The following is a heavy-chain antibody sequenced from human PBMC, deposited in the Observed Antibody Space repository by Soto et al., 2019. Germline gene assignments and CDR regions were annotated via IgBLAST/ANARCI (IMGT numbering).Heavy chain of an antibody. CDR2: IKSKTDGGTT. CDR3: TPDLGV. Sequence: GGSLRLSCAASGFTFTHAWVSWARQAPGKGLEWVARIKSKTDGGTTDYAAPVTGRFTISRDDSETTVYLQMNSLETEDSAVYYCTPDLGVWGKGTTVTVSS. CDR1: GFTFTHAW. J-gene: IGHJ6*04. V-gene: IGHV3-15*01.